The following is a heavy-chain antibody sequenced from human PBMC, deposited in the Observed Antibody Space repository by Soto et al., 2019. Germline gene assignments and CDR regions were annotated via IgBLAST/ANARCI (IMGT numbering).Heavy chain of an antibody. D-gene: IGHD3-16*01. V-gene: IGHV3-30*18. Sequence: PGGSLRLSCVASGFSLSNYGMHWVRQAPGKGLEWVAMISFDGTAEYYIDSVRGRFTVSRDISQNVVYLQMNSLRPEDTALYYCAKYYVPNRCCNWFDPWGQGTLVTVSS. CDR1: GFSLSNYG. CDR2: ISFDGTAE. J-gene: IGHJ5*02. CDR3: AKYYVPNRCCNWFDP.